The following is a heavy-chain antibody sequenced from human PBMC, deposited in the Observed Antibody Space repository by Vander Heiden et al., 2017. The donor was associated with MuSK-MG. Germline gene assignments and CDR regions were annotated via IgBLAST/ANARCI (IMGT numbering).Heavy chain of an antibody. CDR1: GFNFDNYA. CDR2: TSGSGGST. D-gene: IGHD3-10*01. V-gene: IGHV3-23*01. CDR3: AKVQQWCVELSYGLDV. J-gene: IGHJ6*01. Sequence: EVQLLESGGGLVQPGGSLRLSCVASGFNFDNYAINWVRTAPGKGLEGGQATSGSGGSTYSANFRKCRFTISRDNFRRTIYLQMGSLRPQDPAIYYCAKVQQWCVELSYGLDVWG.